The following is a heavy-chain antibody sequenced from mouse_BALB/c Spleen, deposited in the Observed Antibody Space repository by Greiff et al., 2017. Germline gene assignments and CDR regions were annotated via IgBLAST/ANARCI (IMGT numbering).Heavy chain of an antibody. V-gene: IGHV1-12*01. CDR1: GYTFTSYN. CDR3: ARTGTGLYFDY. J-gene: IGHJ2*01. D-gene: IGHD4-1*01. Sequence: LQQSGAELVKPGASVKMSCKASGYTFTSYNMHWVKQTPGQGLEWIGAIYPGNGDTSYNQKFKGKATLTADKSSSTAYMQLSSLTSEDSAVYYCARTGTGLYFDYWGQGTTLTVSS. CDR2: IYPGNGDT.